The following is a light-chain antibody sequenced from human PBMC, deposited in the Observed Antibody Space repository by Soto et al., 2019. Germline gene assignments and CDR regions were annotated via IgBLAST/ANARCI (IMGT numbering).Light chain of an antibody. V-gene: IGLV2-14*01. Sequence: QSALTQPASVSGSPGQSITISCTGTSSDVGGYNYVSWYQQHPGKAPKLMIYDVSNRPSGVSNRFSGSKSGNTASLTISGLQAEDEADYYCSSYTSSSTLVFGGGTXLTVL. CDR2: DVS. CDR3: SSYTSSSTLV. J-gene: IGLJ2*01. CDR1: SSDVGGYNY.